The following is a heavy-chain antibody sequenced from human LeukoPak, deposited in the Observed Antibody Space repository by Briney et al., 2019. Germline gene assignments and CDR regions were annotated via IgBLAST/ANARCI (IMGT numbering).Heavy chain of an antibody. CDR1: GFTFSSYG. V-gene: IGHV3-30*02. D-gene: IGHD3-3*01. CDR2: IRYDGSNK. Sequence: GGSLRLSCAASGFTFSSYGMHWVRQAPGKGLEWVAFIRYDGSNKYYADSVKGRFTISRDNSKNTLYLQMNGLRAEDTAVYYCAKAHYDFWSGSYYFDYWGQGTLVTVSS. J-gene: IGHJ4*02. CDR3: AKAHYDFWSGSYYFDY.